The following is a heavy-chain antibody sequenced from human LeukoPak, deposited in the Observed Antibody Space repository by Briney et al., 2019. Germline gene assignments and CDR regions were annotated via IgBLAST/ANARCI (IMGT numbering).Heavy chain of an antibody. CDR3: ARDSSGYHFDD. V-gene: IGHV3-66*01. J-gene: IGHJ4*02. Sequence: GGSLRLSCAASGFTVRSNYMSWVRQAPGKGLEWVSVIYRGGTTYYADSVRGRFTISRDDSKNTLYLQMNSLRAEDTAVYYCARDSSGYHFDDWGQGTLVTVSS. CDR1: GFTVRSNY. CDR2: IYRGGTT. D-gene: IGHD3-22*01.